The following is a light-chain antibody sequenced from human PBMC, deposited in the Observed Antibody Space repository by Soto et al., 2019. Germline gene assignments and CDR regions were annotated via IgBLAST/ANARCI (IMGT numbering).Light chain of an antibody. CDR3: QQYNIYPWT. J-gene: IGKJ1*01. CDR1: QSISSW. CDR2: KAS. Sequence: DTQMTQSPSTLSASVGDRVTITCRASQSISSWLAWYQQKPGKAPKLLIYKASSLESGVPSRFSGSGSGTEFTLTISSLQPDDFATYYCQQYNIYPWTFGQGTKVEIK. V-gene: IGKV1-5*03.